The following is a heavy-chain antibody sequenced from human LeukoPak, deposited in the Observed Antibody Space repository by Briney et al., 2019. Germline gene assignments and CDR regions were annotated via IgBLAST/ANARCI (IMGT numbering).Heavy chain of an antibody. J-gene: IGHJ4*02. CDR1: GFSFDDYG. D-gene: IGHD2-2*02. Sequence: PGGSLRLSCAASGFSFDDYGMSWVRQAPGKGLEWVSGINWNGGSTNYADSVKGRFTISRDNAKDPLYLQVNSLRAEDTALYYCARVHYTAGFDYWGQGTLVTVSS. CDR2: INWNGGST. V-gene: IGHV3-20*04. CDR3: ARVHYTAGFDY.